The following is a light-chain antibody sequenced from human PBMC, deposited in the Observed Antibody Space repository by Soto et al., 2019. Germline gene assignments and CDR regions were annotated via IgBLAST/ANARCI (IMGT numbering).Light chain of an antibody. V-gene: IGKV1-5*03. J-gene: IGKJ4*01. CDR2: KAS. Sequence: DIQMTQSPSTLSVSVGDRVTITCRASQSISSWLAWYQQRPGKAPKLLIYKASNLESGVPSRFSGSGSGTEFTLTIDSLQPDDFATYYCQHYNTLPPTFGGGTKVEI. CDR1: QSISSW. CDR3: QHYNTLPPT.